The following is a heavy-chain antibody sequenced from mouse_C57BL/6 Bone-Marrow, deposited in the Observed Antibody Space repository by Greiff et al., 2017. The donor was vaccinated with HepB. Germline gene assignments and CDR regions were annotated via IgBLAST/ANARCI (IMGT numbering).Heavy chain of an antibody. V-gene: IGHV1-81*01. CDR1: GYTFTSYG. J-gene: IGHJ2*01. CDR2: IYPRSGNT. D-gene: IGHD2-3*01. Sequence: QVQLKESGAELARPGASVKLSCKASGYTFTSYGISWVKQRTGQGLEWIGEIYPRSGNTYYNEKFKGKATLTADKSSSTAYMELRSLTSEDSAVYFCARYYDGYYGDYWGQGTTLTVSS. CDR3: ARYYDGYYGDY.